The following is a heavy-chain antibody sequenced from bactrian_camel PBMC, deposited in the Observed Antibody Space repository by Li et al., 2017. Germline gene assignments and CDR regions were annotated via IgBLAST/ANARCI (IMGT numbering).Heavy chain of an antibody. Sequence: QLVESGGGSVQAGGSLRLSCVASGSTASTYAMAWFRQAPGKEREGIAVIDSDGDTAYAESMKDRFTISVDNAKNTLYLQMNSLKPEDTATYYCAAGERTYTTLDSHDYGNWGQG. CDR1: GSTASTYA. D-gene: IGHD5*01. CDR2: IDSDGDT. J-gene: IGHJ4*01. CDR3: AAGERTYTTLDSHDYGN. V-gene: IGHV3S55*01.